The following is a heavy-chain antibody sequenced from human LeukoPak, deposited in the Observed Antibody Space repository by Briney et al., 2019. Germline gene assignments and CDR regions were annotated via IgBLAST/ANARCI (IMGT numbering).Heavy chain of an antibody. CDR3: ASWDYYDSSGYVT. CDR1: GYTFTSYG. J-gene: IGHJ4*02. V-gene: IGHV1-18*01. Sequence: ASVKVSCKASGYTFTSYGISWVRQAPGQGLEWMGWISAYNGNTNYAQKLQGRVTMTTDTSTSTAYKELRSLRSDDTAVYYCASWDYYDSSGYVTWGQGTLVTVSS. CDR2: ISAYNGNT. D-gene: IGHD3-22*01.